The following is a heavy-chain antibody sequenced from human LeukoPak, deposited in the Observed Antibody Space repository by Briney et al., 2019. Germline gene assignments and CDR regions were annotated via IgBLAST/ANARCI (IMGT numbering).Heavy chain of an antibody. CDR2: ISRSSSYI. Sequence: GGSLRLSCAASGFTFSSYSMNWVRQAPGKGLEWVSSISRSSSYIYYADSVKGRFTISRDNAKNSLYLQMNSLRAEDTAVYYCARGGITGTTDYWGQGTLVTVSS. V-gene: IGHV3-21*01. CDR1: GFTFSSYS. J-gene: IGHJ4*02. CDR3: ARGGITGTTDY. D-gene: IGHD1-7*01.